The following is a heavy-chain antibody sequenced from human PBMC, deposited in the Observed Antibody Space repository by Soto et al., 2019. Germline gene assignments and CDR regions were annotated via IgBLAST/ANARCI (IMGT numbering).Heavy chain of an antibody. V-gene: IGHV4-34*01. CDR2: INHSGST. CDR3: AIVGATNAFDI. CDR1: GGSFSGYY. Sequence: SETLSLTCAVYGGSFSGYYWSWIRQPPGKGLEWIGEINHSGSTNYNPSLKSRVTISVDTSKNQFSLKLSSVTAADTAVYYCAIVGATNAFDIWGQGTMVT. D-gene: IGHD1-26*01. J-gene: IGHJ3*02.